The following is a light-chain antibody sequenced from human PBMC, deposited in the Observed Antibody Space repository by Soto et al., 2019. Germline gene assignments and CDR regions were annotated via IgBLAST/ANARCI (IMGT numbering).Light chain of an antibody. V-gene: IGLV7-43*01. CDR1: TGPVTSGYY. CDR2: STT. Sequence: QTVVTQEPSLTVSPGGTVTLTCASSTGPVTSGYYPNWFQQKPGQAPRPLIYSTTNEHSWTPARFSGSLLGGKAALTLSGVLPEDEAEYYCLRYYGSPQTNWVFGGATQLTVL. CDR3: LRYYGSPQTNWV. J-gene: IGLJ3*02.